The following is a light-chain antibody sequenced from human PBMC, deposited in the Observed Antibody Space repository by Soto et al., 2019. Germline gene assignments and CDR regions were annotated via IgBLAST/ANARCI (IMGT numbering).Light chain of an antibody. Sequence: EVVLPQSPATLSVSPGYTATFSCRASQSISSSLAWYQQKPGQPPRLLIYAASSRATGIPDRFSGSGSGTDFTLTISRLEPEDFAVYYCQQYGSSITFGQGTRLEIK. V-gene: IGKV3-20*01. CDR1: QSISSS. CDR2: AAS. J-gene: IGKJ5*01. CDR3: QQYGSSIT.